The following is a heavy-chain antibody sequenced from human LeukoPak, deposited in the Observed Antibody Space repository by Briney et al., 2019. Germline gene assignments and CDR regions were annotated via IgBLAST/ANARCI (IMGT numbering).Heavy chain of an antibody. CDR2: IYYSGGT. CDR1: GGSVSSYY. Sequence: SETLSLTCTVSGGSVSSYYWSWIRQPPGKGLEWIGYIYYSGGTNYNPSLKSRVTISVDTSKNQFSLKLSSVTAADTAVYYCARVEIYYYYMDVWGKGTTVTISS. J-gene: IGHJ6*03. CDR3: ARVEIYYYYMDV. D-gene: IGHD5-24*01. V-gene: IGHV4-59*02.